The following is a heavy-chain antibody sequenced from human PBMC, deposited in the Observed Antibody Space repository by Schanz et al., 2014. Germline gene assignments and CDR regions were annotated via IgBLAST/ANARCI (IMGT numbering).Heavy chain of an antibody. J-gene: IGHJ4*02. CDR2: IGHSGNT. Sequence: QVQLQESGPGLVKPSGTLSLTCAVSGGFISSINWWSWVRQSPGKGLEWIGDIGHSGNTKDNPSLKSRVTMSVETSKNQFSLNLSSVTAADTAVYYCARGRQQLGSFDYWGPGTLVSVSS. V-gene: IGHV4-4*02. CDR1: GGFISSINW. CDR3: ARGRQQLGSFDY. D-gene: IGHD6-13*01.